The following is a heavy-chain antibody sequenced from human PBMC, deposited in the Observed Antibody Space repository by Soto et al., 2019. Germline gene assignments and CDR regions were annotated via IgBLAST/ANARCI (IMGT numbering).Heavy chain of an antibody. V-gene: IGHV4-31*03. CDR1: GGSISSGGYY. CDR2: IYYSGST. CDR3: ARDGEQLAFDH. Sequence: PSETLSLTCTVSGGSISSGGYYWSWIRQHPGKGLEWIGYIYYSGSTYYNPSLKSRVTISVDTSKNQFSLKLSSVTAADTAVYYCARDGEQLAFDHWRQGTLFTVSS. D-gene: IGHD6-13*01. J-gene: IGHJ4*02.